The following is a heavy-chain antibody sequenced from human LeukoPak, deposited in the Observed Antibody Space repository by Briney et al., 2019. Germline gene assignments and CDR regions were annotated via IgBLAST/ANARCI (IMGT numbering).Heavy chain of an antibody. CDR1: GYTFISHD. Sequence: GASVKVSCKASGYTFISHDINWVRQATGQGLEWMGWMNPNSGNTGYAQKFQGRVTMTRSTSMSTAYMELSSLRFEDTAVYYCARGGSSTVDYWGQGTLVTVSS. CDR3: ARGGSSTVDY. CDR2: MNPNSGNT. D-gene: IGHD6-13*01. V-gene: IGHV1-8*01. J-gene: IGHJ4*02.